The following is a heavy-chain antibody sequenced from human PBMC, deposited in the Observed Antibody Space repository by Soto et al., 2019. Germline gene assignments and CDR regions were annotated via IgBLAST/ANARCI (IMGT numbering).Heavy chain of an antibody. V-gene: IGHV4-59*01. CDR1: GGSISSYY. J-gene: IGHJ4*02. CDR3: ARDARFGELSIDY. Sequence: QVQLQESGPGQVKPSETLSLTCTVSGGSISSYYWSWIRQPPGKGLEWIGYIHYSGSISYNPSLESRVIIAVDTSTNQLSLKLSSVTAADTAVYYCARDARFGELSIDYWGQGTLVTVSS. CDR2: IHYSGSI. D-gene: IGHD3-10*01.